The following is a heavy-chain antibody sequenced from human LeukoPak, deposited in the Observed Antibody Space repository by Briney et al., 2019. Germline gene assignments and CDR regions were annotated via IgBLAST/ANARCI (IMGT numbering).Heavy chain of an antibody. CDR2: IDTSGNT. CDR1: GGSISSFY. J-gene: IGHJ3*02. V-gene: IGHV4-4*07. CDR3: ATKVMSGSYWGAFDI. D-gene: IGHD1-26*01. Sequence: PLETLSLTCTVSGGSISSFYWSWIRQPAGKGLEWIGRIDTSGNTNYNPSLKSRVTVSVDRSKNQFSLKLSSVTVADTAVYYCATKVMSGSYWGAFDIWGQGTLVTVSS.